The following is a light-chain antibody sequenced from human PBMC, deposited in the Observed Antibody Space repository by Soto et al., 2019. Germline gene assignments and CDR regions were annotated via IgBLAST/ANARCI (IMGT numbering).Light chain of an antibody. CDR1: SSDVGGYNY. CDR2: DVS. V-gene: IGLV2-14*01. Sequence: QSALTQPASVSGSPGQSITISCTGTSSDVGGYNYVSWYQQHPGKAPKLMIYDVSNRPSGVSNRFSGSKSGNTASLTISGLQAEDDADYYCSSYTGSITLFGGGTKVTVL. J-gene: IGLJ2*01. CDR3: SSYTGSITL.